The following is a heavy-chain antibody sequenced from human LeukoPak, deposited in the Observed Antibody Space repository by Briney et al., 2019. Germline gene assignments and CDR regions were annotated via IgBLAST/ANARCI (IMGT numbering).Heavy chain of an antibody. CDR3: ARGRRGDYGVY. V-gene: IGHV1-8*01. D-gene: IGHD4-17*01. CDR2: MNPNSGNT. J-gene: IGHJ4*02. Sequence: VASVKVSCKASGYTFTSYDINWVRQATGQGLEWMGWMNPNSGNTGYARKFQGRVTMTRNTSISTAYMELSSLRSGDTAVYYCARGRRGDYGVYWGQGTLVTVSS. CDR1: GYTFTSYD.